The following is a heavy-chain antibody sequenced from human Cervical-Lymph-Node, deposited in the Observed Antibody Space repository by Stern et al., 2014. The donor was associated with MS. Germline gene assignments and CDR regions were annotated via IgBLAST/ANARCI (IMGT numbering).Heavy chain of an antibody. CDR1: GGTFSSLA. V-gene: IGHV1-69*12. J-gene: IGHJ4*02. Sequence: VQLVQSGAEERKPGSSVKVPCKASGGTFSSLAISWLRQAPGPGLEWMGGIIPMFGAANYAQKFQGTVMITADESTNTVYMELSSLRSEDAALYYCARDKEAHYFDSWGQGTLVTVSS. CDR3: ARDKEAHYFDS. CDR2: IIPMFGAA.